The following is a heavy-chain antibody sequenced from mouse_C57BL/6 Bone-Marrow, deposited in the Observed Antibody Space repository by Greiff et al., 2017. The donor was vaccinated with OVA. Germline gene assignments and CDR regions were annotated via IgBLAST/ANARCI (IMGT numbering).Heavy chain of an antibody. CDR3: ARENDYEGAWFAY. Sequence: VKLMESGPGLVQPSQSLSITCTVSGFSLTSYGVHWVRQSPGKGLEWLGVIWSGGSTDYNAAFISRLSISKDNSKSQVFFKMNSLQADDTAIYYCARENDYEGAWFAYWGQGTLVTVSA. CDR2: IWSGGST. J-gene: IGHJ3*01. CDR1: GFSLTSYG. V-gene: IGHV2-2*01. D-gene: IGHD2-4*01.